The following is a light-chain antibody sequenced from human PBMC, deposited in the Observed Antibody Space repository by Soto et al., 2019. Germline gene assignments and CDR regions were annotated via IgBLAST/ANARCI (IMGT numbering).Light chain of an antibody. V-gene: IGKV3-20*01. CDR3: QQYGSSLPVT. Sequence: EIVLTQSPGTLSLSPGERATLSCRASQSVSPYLAWYQHKPGQAPRLLIYAASSRATGIPDRFSGSGSGTDFSLTIIRLEPDDVAVYFCQQYGSSLPVTFGPGTKVDIK. CDR2: AAS. CDR1: QSVSPY. J-gene: IGKJ3*01.